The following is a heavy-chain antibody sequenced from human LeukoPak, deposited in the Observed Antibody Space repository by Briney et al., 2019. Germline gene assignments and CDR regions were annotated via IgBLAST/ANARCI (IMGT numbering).Heavy chain of an antibody. CDR3: ARGLGRTAMVTRGGVRFDY. J-gene: IGHJ4*02. CDR2: INPNSGGT. V-gene: IGHV1-2*02. D-gene: IGHD5-18*01. CDR1: GYTFTGYY. Sequence: ASVKVSCKASGYTFTGYYMHWVRQAPGQGLEWMGWINPNSGGTNYAQKFQGRVAMTRNTSITTAYMELSSLRSEDTAVYYCARGLGRTAMVTRGGVRFDYWGQGTLVTVSS.